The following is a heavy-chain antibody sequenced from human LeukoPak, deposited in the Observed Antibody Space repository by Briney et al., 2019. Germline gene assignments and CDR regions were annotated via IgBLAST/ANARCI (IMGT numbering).Heavy chain of an antibody. CDR1: GGTFSSYA. Sequence: SVKVSCKASGGTFSSYAISWVRQAPGQGLEWMGGIIPIFGTANYAQKFQGRVTITTDESTSTAYMELSSLRSEDTAVYYCARGITMVRGANPYYYYYMDVWGKGTTVTVSS. CDR2: IIPIFGTA. D-gene: IGHD3-10*01. CDR3: ARGITMVRGANPYYYYYMDV. J-gene: IGHJ6*03. V-gene: IGHV1-69*05.